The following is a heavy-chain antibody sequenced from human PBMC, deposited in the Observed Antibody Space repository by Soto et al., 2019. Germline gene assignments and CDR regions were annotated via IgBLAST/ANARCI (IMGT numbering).Heavy chain of an antibody. D-gene: IGHD6-6*01. V-gene: IGHV3-48*02. CDR2: ISGSSGTK. CDR1: GFIFSNYG. Sequence: VQLVQSGGGLVQPGGSLRLSCAASGFIFSNYGINWVRQAPGKGLEWVSYISGSSGTKTYADSVKGRFTISRDNAWNSVYLQMNSLRDEDTAVYYCARGGTARPDYWGQGTLVTVSS. J-gene: IGHJ4*02. CDR3: ARGGTARPDY.